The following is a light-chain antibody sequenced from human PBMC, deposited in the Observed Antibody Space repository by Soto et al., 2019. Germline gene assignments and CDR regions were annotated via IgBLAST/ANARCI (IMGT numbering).Light chain of an antibody. V-gene: IGKV1-39*01. CDR1: QSISSY. Sequence: LSASVGDRVTITCRASQSISSYLNWYQQKPGKAPKLLIYAASSLQSGVPSRFSGSGSGTDFTLTISSLQPEDFATYYCQQSYSTPPTFGGGTKVDIK. CDR3: QQSYSTPPT. J-gene: IGKJ4*01. CDR2: AAS.